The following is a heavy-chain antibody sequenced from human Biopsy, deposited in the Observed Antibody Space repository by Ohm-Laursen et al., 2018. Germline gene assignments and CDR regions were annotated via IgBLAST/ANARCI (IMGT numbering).Heavy chain of an antibody. V-gene: IGHV3-33*01. CDR1: GFTFSRHG. CDR3: ARDAEEFDSSGPRFDY. CDR2: IWSDGNNK. J-gene: IGHJ4*02. Sequence: SLRLSCSASGFTFSRHGMHWVRQAPGKGLEWVAVIWSDGNNKYYADSVKGRFTISRDTSRNTLYMQMNSLRVEDTALYYCARDAEEFDSSGPRFDYWGQGTLVSVSS. D-gene: IGHD3-22*01.